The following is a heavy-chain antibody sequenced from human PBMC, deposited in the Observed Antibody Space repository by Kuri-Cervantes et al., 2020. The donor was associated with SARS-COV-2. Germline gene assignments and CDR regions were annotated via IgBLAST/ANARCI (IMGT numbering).Heavy chain of an antibody. CDR3: TRAGYDNSGYYYSIDF. J-gene: IGHJ4*02. D-gene: IGHD3-22*01. CDR1: GGSISSNQ. Sequence: SETLSLTCSVSGGSISSNQWRTWLRQPPGKGLEWIGEIYSSGSTNYSPSLKSRVTMSVDTSKNQFSLKLTSVTAADTAVYYCTRAGYDNSGYYYSIDFWGQGTLVTVSS. CDR2: IYSSGST. V-gene: IGHV4-59*01.